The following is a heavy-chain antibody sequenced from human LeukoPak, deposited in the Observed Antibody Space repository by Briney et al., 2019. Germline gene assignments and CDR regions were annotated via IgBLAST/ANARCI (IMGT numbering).Heavy chain of an antibody. D-gene: IGHD3-9*01. CDR3: AASRGYFDWLLFPDY. Sequence: ASGKVSCKASGFTFTSSAMQWVRQARGQRLEWIGWIVVGSGNTNYAQKFQERVTITRDMSTSAAYMELSSLRSEDTAVYYCAASRGYFDWLLFPDYWGQGTLVTVSS. CDR1: GFTFTSSA. V-gene: IGHV1-58*02. CDR2: IVVGSGNT. J-gene: IGHJ4*02.